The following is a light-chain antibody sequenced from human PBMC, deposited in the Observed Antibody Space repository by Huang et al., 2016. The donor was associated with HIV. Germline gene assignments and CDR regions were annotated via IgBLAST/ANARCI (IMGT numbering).Light chain of an antibody. V-gene: IGKV3D-15*01. CDR3: QQYNDWPIT. Sequence: ETVMTQSPGTLSVSPVERVTLSCRASQSVSSNLAWYQQKPGQAPRLLIYDASTRATGIPARFRGSVSGTEFTLTINSLQSEDFAIYYCQQYNDWPITFGPGTKVDIK. CDR2: DAS. CDR1: QSVSSN. J-gene: IGKJ3*01.